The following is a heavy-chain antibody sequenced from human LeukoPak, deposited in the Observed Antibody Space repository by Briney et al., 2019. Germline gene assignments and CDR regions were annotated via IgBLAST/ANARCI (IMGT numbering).Heavy chain of an antibody. J-gene: IGHJ3*02. Sequence: SETLSLTCTVSGGSISSSSYYWGWIRQPPGKGLEWIGYIYYSGSTNYNPSLKSRVTISVDTSKNQFSLKLSSVTAADTAVYYCARSGSYFAFDIWGQGTMVTVSS. V-gene: IGHV4-61*05. CDR2: IYYSGST. D-gene: IGHD1-26*01. CDR1: GGSISSSSYY. CDR3: ARSGSYFAFDI.